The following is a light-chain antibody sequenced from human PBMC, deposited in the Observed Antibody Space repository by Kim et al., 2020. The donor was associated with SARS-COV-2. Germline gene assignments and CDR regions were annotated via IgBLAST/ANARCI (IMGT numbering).Light chain of an antibody. CDR3: SSYASSNTRV. Sequence: GQAVTVSCTGTSSAVGSFNRVSWYQQPPGTAPKLMIHEVSNRPSGVPDRFSGSKSGNTASLTISGLQTEDEADYYCSSYASSNTRVFGTGTKVTVL. V-gene: IGLV2-18*02. CDR2: EVS. J-gene: IGLJ1*01. CDR1: SSAVGSFNR.